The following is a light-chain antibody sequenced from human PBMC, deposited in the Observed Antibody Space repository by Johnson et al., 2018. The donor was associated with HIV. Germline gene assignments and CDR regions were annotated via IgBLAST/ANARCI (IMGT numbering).Light chain of an antibody. Sequence: QSVLTQPPSVSAAPGQKVTISCSGSSSNIGRNYVSWYQQLPGTAPKLLIYENNKRPSGIPDRFSGSKSGTSATLDITGLQRGDEADYYCGTWDASLSVNVFGPGTKVTVL. CDR3: GTWDASLSVNV. CDR2: ENN. V-gene: IGLV1-51*02. J-gene: IGLJ1*01. CDR1: SSNIGRNY.